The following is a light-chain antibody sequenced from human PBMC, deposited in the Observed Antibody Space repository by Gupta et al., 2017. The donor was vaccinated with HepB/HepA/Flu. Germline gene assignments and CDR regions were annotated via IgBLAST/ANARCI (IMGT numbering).Light chain of an antibody. CDR3: QDGGTFGWT. CDR2: TIS. CDR1: QGIGGW. Sequence: DIQLTQSPSVVSASVGDRVTIACRASQGIGGWLAWYQQKPGQAPELLIYTISKLQSGVPTRFSGSGSGTDFTLTISRLHHEYFAIYYYQDGGTFGWTFGRGTKVEIK. V-gene: IGKV1-12*01. J-gene: IGKJ3*01.